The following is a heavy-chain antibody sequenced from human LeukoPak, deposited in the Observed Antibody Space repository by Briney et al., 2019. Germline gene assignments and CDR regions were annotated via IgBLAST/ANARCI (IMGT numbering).Heavy chain of an antibody. CDR3: ARDPARAARVFCYYYGMDV. CDR1: GFTFSSYS. J-gene: IGHJ6*02. CDR2: ISSSSSTI. D-gene: IGHD6-6*01. V-gene: IGHV3-48*01. Sequence: GGSLRLSCAASGFTFSSYSMNWVRQAPGKGLEWVSYISSSSSTIYYADSVKGRFTISRDNAKNSLYLQMNSLRAEDTAVYYCARDPARAARVFCYYYGMDVWGQGTTVTVSS.